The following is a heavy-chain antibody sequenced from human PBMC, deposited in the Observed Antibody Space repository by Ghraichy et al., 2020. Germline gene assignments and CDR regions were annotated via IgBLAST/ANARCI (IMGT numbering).Heavy chain of an antibody. CDR1: AFSFSNYT. J-gene: IGHJ4*02. CDR3: ARCGSAGGSWYWDN. V-gene: IGHV3-23*01. D-gene: IGHD2-15*01. Sequence: GGSLRLSCEASAFSFSNYTMSWVRLAPRKALEWVSIINADSIYTFYADSARGRFTISRDNSKNSLYLQLNSLRAEDTAVYYCARCGSAGGSWYWDNWGQGTLVTVSS. CDR2: INADSIYT.